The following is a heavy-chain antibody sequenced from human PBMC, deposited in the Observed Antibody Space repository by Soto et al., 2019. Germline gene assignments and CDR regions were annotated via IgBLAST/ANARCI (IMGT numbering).Heavy chain of an antibody. Sequence: SETLSLTCTVSGGSISSYYWSWIRQSPGKGLDWIGYIHYSGSTMSNPSLKSRVTISVDTSRNQVSLKLSSVTAADSAVYFCARARYQLLHPYYYGMDVWGQGTTVTVSS. D-gene: IGHD2-2*01. CDR1: GGSISSYY. J-gene: IGHJ6*02. V-gene: IGHV4-59*01. CDR2: IHYSGST. CDR3: ARARYQLLHPYYYGMDV.